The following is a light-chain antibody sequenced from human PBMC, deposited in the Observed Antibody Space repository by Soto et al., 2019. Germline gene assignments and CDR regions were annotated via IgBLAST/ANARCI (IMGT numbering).Light chain of an antibody. CDR2: AAS. V-gene: IGKV1-9*01. CDR1: RAISNY. CDR3: QQLNSYPRT. Sequence: DILLTQSPSFLSASVGDRVTITCRAYRAISNYLAWYQQTPGKAPKLLIYAASTLQRGVPSRFSGSGSGTEFTLTISSLQPEDFATYYCQQLNSYPRTFGQGTKVEIK. J-gene: IGKJ1*01.